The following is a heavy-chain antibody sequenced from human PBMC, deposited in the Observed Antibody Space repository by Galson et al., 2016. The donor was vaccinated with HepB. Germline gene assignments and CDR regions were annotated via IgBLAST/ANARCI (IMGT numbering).Heavy chain of an antibody. V-gene: IGHV3-48*01. CDR1: GLTFGSYN. D-gene: IGHD3-10*01. CDR2: ISSSSSTV. J-gene: IGHJ4*02. CDR3: ARPHTSGSAYTSDY. Sequence: SLRLSCAASGLTFGSYNMNWVRQAPGKGLEWVSYISSSSSTVDYADSVKGRFTISRDNAKNSLYLQMNSLRADDTAVYYCARPHTSGSAYTSDYWGQGTLVTVSS.